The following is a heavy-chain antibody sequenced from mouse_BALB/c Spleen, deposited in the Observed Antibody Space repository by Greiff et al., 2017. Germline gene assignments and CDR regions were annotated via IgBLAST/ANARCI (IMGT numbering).Heavy chain of an antibody. CDR3: ASRLRRDAMDY. Sequence: VKLMESGPELVKPGASVRISCKASGYTFTSYYIHWVKQRPGQGLEWIGWIYPGNVNTKYNEKFKGKATLTADKSSSTAYMQLSSLTSEDSAVYFCASRLRRDAMDYWGQGTSVTVSS. J-gene: IGHJ4*01. CDR1: GYTFTSYY. V-gene: IGHV1S56*01. D-gene: IGHD1-2*01. CDR2: IYPGNVNT.